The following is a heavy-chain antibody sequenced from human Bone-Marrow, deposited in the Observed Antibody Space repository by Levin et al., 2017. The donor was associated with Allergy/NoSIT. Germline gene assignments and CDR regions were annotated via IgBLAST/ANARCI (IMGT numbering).Heavy chain of an antibody. V-gene: IGHV1-46*01. CDR3: ARGMVYAQDTYYYYGMDV. CDR1: GYTFTSYY. D-gene: IGHD2-8*01. CDR2: INPSGGST. J-gene: IGHJ6*02. Sequence: GESLKISCKASGYTFTSYYMHWVRQAPGQGLEWMGIINPSGGSTSYAQKFQGRVTMTRDTSTSTVYMELSSLRSEDTAVYYCARGMVYAQDTYYYYGMDVWGQGTTVTVSS.